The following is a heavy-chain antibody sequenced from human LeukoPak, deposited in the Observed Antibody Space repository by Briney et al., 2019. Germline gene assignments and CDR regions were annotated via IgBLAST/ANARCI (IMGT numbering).Heavy chain of an antibody. Sequence: ASVKVSCTVSGYTLTELSMHWVRQAPGKGLEWMGGFDPEDGETIYAQKFQGRVTMTEDISTDTAYMEPSSLRSEDTAVYYCATLTGYCSSTSCAPWGQGTLVTVSS. CDR1: GYTLTELS. CDR3: ATLTGYCSSTSCAP. V-gene: IGHV1-24*01. J-gene: IGHJ5*02. CDR2: FDPEDGET. D-gene: IGHD2-2*01.